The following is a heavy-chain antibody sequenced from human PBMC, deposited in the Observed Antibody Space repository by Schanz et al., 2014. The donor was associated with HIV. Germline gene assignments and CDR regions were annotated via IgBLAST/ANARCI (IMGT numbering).Heavy chain of an antibody. J-gene: IGHJ4*02. CDR1: GFTFSSHA. Sequence: EVQLLESGGDLVQPGGSLRLSCAASGFTFSSHAMTWVRQAPGKGSEWVSTIDGPTTNTHYADSVNGRFTISRDNSKNTVYLQMNSLRAEDTAVYYCAKRIIFGVVFPANFDYWGQGTLVTVSS. CDR3: AKRIIFGVVFPANFDY. D-gene: IGHD3-3*01. CDR2: IDGPTTNT. V-gene: IGHV3-23*01.